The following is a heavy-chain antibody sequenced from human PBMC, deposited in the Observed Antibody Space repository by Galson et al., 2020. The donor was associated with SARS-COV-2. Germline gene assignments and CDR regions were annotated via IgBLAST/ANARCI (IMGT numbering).Heavy chain of an antibody. Sequence: SETLSLTCAVYGGSFSGYSWSWIRQPPGKGLEWIGEINNSGNTNYSPSLKSRVTLSVDTSKNQFSLNLRSLTAADTGLYYCARGHRGVVPSPVLGLGAFYSYYYMDVWAKGTTVTVSS. CDR1: GGSFSGYS. CDR2: INNSGNT. CDR3: ARGHRGVVPSPVLGLGAFYSYYYMDV. J-gene: IGHJ6*03. D-gene: IGHD3-10*01. V-gene: IGHV4-34*01.